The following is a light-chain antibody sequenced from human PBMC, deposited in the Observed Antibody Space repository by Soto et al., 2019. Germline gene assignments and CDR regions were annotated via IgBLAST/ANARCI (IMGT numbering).Light chain of an antibody. CDR3: AAWDASLNGYV. CDR2: SYD. J-gene: IGLJ1*01. Sequence: VLTQPPSASGTPGQRVTISCSTSSSNIGGNTVNWYQQVPGTAPKLLIYSYDQRPSGVPDRFSGSKSGTSAFLAISGLQSEDEADYYCAAWDASLNGYVFGTGTKVTVL. CDR1: SSNIGGNT. V-gene: IGLV1-44*01.